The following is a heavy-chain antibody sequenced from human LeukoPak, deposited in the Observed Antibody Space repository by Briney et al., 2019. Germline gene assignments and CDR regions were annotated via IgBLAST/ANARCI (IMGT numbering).Heavy chain of an antibody. CDR1: GYTLTELS. J-gene: IGHJ4*02. V-gene: IGHV1-24*01. CDR3: ATALQRAFDY. Sequence: GASVKVSCKVSGYTLTELSMHWVRQAPGKGLEWMGGFDPEDGETIYAQKFQGRVTMTEDTSTVTAYMELSSLRSEDTVVYYCATALQRAFDYWGQGTLVTVSS. CDR2: FDPEDGET.